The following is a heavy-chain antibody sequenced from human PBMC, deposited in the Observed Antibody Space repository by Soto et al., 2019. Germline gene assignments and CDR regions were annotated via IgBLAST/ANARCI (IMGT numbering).Heavy chain of an antibody. D-gene: IGHD2-21*01. CDR2: ISSRNNDM. V-gene: IGHV3-21*01. Sequence: EVQLVESGGGLVKPGGSLRLSCAASGFTFSSYSMNWVRQAPGKGLEWVSTISSRNNDMYYVDSVEGRFTISRDNARNSVYLQMNSLRADDTAVYYCARDVNGGFCGAWGQGTLVTVSS. CDR3: ARDVNGGFCGA. J-gene: IGHJ5*02. CDR1: GFTFSSYS.